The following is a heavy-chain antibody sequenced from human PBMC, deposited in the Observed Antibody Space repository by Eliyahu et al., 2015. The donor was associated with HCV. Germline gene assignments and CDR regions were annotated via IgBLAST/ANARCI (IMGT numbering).Heavy chain of an antibody. CDR2: ISWNSGSL. Sequence: EVQLVESGGGLLQPGRSLRLSCAASGFTYNDYAMHWVRQAPGKGLEWVSSISWNSGSLGYADSVKGRFTISRDNAKNSLYLQMNSLRAEDTALYYCAKDRYGDYGGGIGYFDFWGQGTLVTVSS. CDR1: GFTYNDYA. J-gene: IGHJ4*02. V-gene: IGHV3-9*01. D-gene: IGHD4-17*01. CDR3: AKDRYGDYGGGIGYFDF.